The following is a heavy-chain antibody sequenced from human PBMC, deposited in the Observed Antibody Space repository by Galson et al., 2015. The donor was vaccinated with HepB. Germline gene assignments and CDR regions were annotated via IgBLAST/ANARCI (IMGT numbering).Heavy chain of an antibody. CDR2: IDWDDDK. Sequence: PALVKPTQTLTLTCTFSGFSLSSSGMCVNWIRQPPGKALEWLARIDWDDDKYYSTSLKTRLTISKDTSRNQVVLTMTNMDPVDTATYYCARTLKTYYSGSGNYWSPVDYGGQGTLVTVSS. V-gene: IGHV2-70*11. D-gene: IGHD3-10*01. J-gene: IGHJ4*02. CDR1: GFSLSSSGMC. CDR3: ARTLKTYYSGSGNYWSPVDY.